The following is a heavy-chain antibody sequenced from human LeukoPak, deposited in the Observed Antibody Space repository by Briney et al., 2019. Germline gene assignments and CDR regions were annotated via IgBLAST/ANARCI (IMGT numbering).Heavy chain of an antibody. D-gene: IGHD2-15*01. CDR2: IKQEGSEK. V-gene: IGHV3-7*04. CDR3: ARDLYSYPYFDY. CDR1: GFSFSSYS. Sequence: GGSLRLSCIASGFSFSSYSMSWVRQAPGKGLEWVADIKQEGSEKYYVDSVQGRFTITRDNAKNSLYLQMNSLRAEDTAVYYCARDLYSYPYFDYWGQGTLVTVSS. J-gene: IGHJ4*02.